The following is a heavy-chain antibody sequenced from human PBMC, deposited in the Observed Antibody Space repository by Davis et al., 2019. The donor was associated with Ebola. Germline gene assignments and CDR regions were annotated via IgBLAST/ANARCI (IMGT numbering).Heavy chain of an antibody. Sequence: PGGSLRLSCAASGFVFSDFSMNWVRQAPGKGLEWITYITKGSDAIHYADSVKGRFTVSRDNAKNLVFLQMSSLRDEDSAVYYCARYHFFAFDFWSQGVHVSVSS. V-gene: IGHV3-48*02. CDR2: ITKGSDAI. J-gene: IGHJ4*02. CDR1: GFVFSDFS. D-gene: IGHD3/OR15-3a*01. CDR3: ARYHFFAFDF.